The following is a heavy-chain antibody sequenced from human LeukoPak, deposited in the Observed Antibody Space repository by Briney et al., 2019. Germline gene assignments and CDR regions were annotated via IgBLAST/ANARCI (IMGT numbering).Heavy chain of an antibody. J-gene: IGHJ4*02. D-gene: IGHD2-2*02. V-gene: IGHV4-31*03. CDR3: ARGVPAAICDY. Sequence: SETLSLTCTVSGGSISSGGYYWSWIRQHPGKGLEWIGYIYYSGSTYYNPSLKSRVTISVDTSKNQFSLKLSSVTAADTAVYCCARGVPAAICDYWGQGTLVTVSS. CDR1: GGSISSGGYY. CDR2: IYYSGST.